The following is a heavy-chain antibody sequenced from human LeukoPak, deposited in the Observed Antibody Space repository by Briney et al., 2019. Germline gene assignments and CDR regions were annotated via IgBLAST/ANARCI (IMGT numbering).Heavy chain of an antibody. CDR3: ARDHSTYYDFWSGYSYYFDY. CDR1: GFTFSSYW. CDR2: IKQDGSEK. Sequence: GSLRLSCAASGFTFSSYWMSWVRQAPGKGLEWVANIKQDGSEKYYVDSVKGRFTISRDNAKNSLYLQMNSLRAEDTAVYYCARDHSTYYDFWSGYSYYFDYWGRGTLVTVSS. J-gene: IGHJ4*02. D-gene: IGHD3-3*01. V-gene: IGHV3-7*01.